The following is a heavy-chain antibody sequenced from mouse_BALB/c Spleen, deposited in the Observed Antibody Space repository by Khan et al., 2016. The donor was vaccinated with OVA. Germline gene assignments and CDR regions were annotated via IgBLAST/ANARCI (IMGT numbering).Heavy chain of an antibody. CDR3: ARPAYDGYYDY. CDR2: ISTYSGNT. V-gene: IGHV1S137*01. J-gene: IGHJ2*01. CDR1: GYMFTDYA. D-gene: IGHD2-3*01. Sequence: QVRLQQSGPELVRPGVSVKISCKGSGYMFTDYAMHWVKQSHAKSLEWIGLISTYSGNTNYNQKFKGKATMTVDKSSSTAYMELARLTSEDSAIYYCARPAYDGYYDYWGQGTTLTVSS.